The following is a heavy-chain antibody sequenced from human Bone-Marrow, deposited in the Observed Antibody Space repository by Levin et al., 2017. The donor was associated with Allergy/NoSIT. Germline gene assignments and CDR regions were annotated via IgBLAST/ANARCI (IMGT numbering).Heavy chain of an antibody. CDR3: ARDSQWSTVLGLKYFYQYGLDG. Sequence: AFGFAFNNYAMSWVRQAPGKGLEWVSAISGSGGSTYYADSMKGRFTISRDNSKDTLYLQMNSLRAEDTAVYYCARDSQWSTVLGLKYFYQYGLDGGGQGTTVTVSS. CDR1: GFAFNNYA. V-gene: IGHV3-23*01. J-gene: IGHJ6*02. D-gene: IGHD2-15*01. CDR2: ISGSGGST.